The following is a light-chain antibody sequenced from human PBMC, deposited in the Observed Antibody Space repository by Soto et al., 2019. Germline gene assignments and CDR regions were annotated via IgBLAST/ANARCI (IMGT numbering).Light chain of an antibody. CDR3: QQYDSSSPT. Sequence: DIQMTQSPSTPSASVGDGVTITCRASQNISVWLAWYQQRPGKAPKFLMYDASSLETGVPSRFSGSGSGTEVTLTIRSLQPDDSATYYCQQYDSSSPTFGQGTKLEIK. J-gene: IGKJ2*01. V-gene: IGKV1-5*01. CDR2: DAS. CDR1: QNISVW.